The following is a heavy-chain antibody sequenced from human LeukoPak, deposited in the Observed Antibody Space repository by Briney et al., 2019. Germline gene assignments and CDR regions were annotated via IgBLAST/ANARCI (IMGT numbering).Heavy chain of an antibody. D-gene: IGHD2-21*02. J-gene: IGHJ4*02. CDR3: AKGVGTFDY. Sequence: GGSLRLSCVVSGFTFSSYAMSWVRQAPGKGLEWVSAISGSGGSIYYADSVKGRFTISRDNSKNSWYVQMNSLRAEDTAVYYGAKGVGTFDYGGQGTPVTVSS. CDR2: ISGSGGSI. CDR1: GFTFSSYA. V-gene: IGHV3-23*01.